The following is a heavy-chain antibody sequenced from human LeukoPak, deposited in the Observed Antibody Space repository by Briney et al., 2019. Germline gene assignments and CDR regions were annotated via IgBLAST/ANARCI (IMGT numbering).Heavy chain of an antibody. J-gene: IGHJ6*02. V-gene: IGHV1-2*02. CDR3: ARGFSDILYYYYGMDV. CDR1: GYTFTGYY. Sequence: ASVKLSCKASGYTFTGYYVHWVRQAPGQGLEWMGRINPNSGGTNYAQKFQGRVTLTRDTSISTAYMELSWLRSDDTAVYYCARGFSDILYYYYGMDVWGQGTTVTVSS. D-gene: IGHD6-25*01. CDR2: INPNSGGT.